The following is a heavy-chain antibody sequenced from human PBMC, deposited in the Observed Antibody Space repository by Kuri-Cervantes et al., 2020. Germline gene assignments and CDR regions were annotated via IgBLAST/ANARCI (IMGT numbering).Heavy chain of an antibody. CDR1: RFTFSSYA. D-gene: IGHD3-16*02. CDR3: AREGYDYVWGSYRYFDY. V-gene: IGHV3-23*01. CDR2: ISGSGGTT. Sequence: GESLKISCAASRFTFSSYAMSWVRQAPGKGLEWVSSISGSGGTTYYADSVKGRFTISRDNSKNTLYLQMNSLRAEDTAVYYCAREGYDYVWGSYRYFDYWGQGTLVTVSS. J-gene: IGHJ4*02.